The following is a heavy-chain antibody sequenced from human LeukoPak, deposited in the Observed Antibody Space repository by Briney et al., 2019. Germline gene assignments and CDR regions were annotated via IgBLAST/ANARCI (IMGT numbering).Heavy chain of an antibody. CDR3: ARVFYYDSSGYPIPDY. Sequence: SETLSLTCTVSGGSISSYYWSWIRQPPGKGLEWIGYIYYSGSTNYNPSLKSRVTISVDTSKNQFSLKLSSVTAADTAVYYCARVFYYDSSGYPIPDYWGQGTLVTVSS. D-gene: IGHD3-22*01. J-gene: IGHJ4*02. CDR2: IYYSGST. V-gene: IGHV4-59*01. CDR1: GGSISSYY.